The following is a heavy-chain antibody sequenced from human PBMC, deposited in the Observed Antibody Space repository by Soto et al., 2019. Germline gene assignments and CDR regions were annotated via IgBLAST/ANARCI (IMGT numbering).Heavy chain of an antibody. CDR1: RFTFSSYG. D-gene: IGHD6-13*01. V-gene: IGHV3-33*01. CDR3: ARDHWSHSSSWFMAQY. J-gene: IGHJ4*02. Sequence: SLRISCEASRFTFSSYGVHGVLPSPFKGLELVAVIWYDGSNKYYADSVKGRFTISRDNSKNTLYLQMNSLRAEDTAVYYCARDHWSHSSSWFMAQYWGQGTLVTVSS. CDR2: IWYDGSNK.